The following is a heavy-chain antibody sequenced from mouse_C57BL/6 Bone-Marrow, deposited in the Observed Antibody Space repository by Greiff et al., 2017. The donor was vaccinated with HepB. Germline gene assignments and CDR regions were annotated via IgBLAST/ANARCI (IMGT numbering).Heavy chain of an antibody. CDR1: GFTFSDYY. CDR3: ARLGGAY. J-gene: IGHJ3*01. CDR2: ISNGGGST. D-gene: IGHD4-1*01. V-gene: IGHV5-12*01. Sequence: EVQRVESGGGLVQPGGSLKLSCAASGFTFSDYYMYWVRQTPEKRLEWVAYISNGGGSTYYPDTVKGRFTISRDNAKNTLYLQMSRLKSEDTAMYYCARLGGAYWGQGTLVTVSA.